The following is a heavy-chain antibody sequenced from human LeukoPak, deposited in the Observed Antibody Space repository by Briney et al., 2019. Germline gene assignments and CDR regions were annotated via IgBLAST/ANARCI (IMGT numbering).Heavy chain of an antibody. J-gene: IGHJ4*02. V-gene: IGHV3-66*01. CDR2: IYSGGSGGIT. D-gene: IGHD2-21*01. CDR1: GFTVSSNY. Sequence: PGGSLRLSCAASGFTVSSNYMSWVRQAPGKGLEWVSVIYSGGSGGITYYADSVKGRFTISRDNSKNTLYLQMNSLRAEDTAVYYCVREGHDCGGECFDFWGQGTLVTVSS. CDR3: VREGHDCGGECFDF.